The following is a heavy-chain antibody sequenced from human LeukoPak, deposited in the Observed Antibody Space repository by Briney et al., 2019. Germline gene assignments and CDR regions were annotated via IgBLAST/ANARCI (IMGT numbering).Heavy chain of an antibody. CDR2: INHSGST. J-gene: IGHJ6*03. D-gene: IGHD3-3*01. V-gene: IGHV4-34*01. Sequence: SETLSLTCAVYGGSFSGCYWSWIRQPPGKGLEWIGEINHSGSTNYNPSLKSRVTISVDTSKNQFSLKLSSVTAADTAVYYCARHVKFLGFWSGYYSSPYYYYMDVWGKGTTVTVSS. CDR1: GGSFSGCY. CDR3: ARHVKFLGFWSGYYSSPYYYYMDV.